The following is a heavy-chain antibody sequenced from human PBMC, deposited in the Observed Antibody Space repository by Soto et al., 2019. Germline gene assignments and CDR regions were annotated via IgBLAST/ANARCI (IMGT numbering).Heavy chain of an antibody. D-gene: IGHD5-12*01. CDR1: GASISSTDW. CDR3: ARGSGYTGYDWDF. CDR2: IHHSGST. V-gene: IGHV4-4*02. J-gene: IGHJ4*02. Sequence: QVQLLESGPGLVKPSETLSLTCAVSGASISSTDWWTWVRQPPGKGLEWIGEIHHSGSTNYNPSLENRGTITVDKSKNQFPLNLNSVTAADTAVYYCARGSGYTGYDWDFWGQGTLVTVSS.